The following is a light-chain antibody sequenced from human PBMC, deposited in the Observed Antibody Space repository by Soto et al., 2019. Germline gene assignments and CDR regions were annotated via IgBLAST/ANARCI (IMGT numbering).Light chain of an antibody. J-gene: IGLJ3*02. CDR3: SSYTSRITLVV. V-gene: IGLV2-14*01. CDR1: SSDVGGFDY. CDR2: EVS. Sequence: QSALTQPASVSGSPGQSITISCTGASSDVGGFDYVSWYQQHPGRAPKLMIYEVSNRPSGVSNRFSGSKSGNTASLTISGLQAEDEADYYCSSYTSRITLVVFGGGTQLTVL.